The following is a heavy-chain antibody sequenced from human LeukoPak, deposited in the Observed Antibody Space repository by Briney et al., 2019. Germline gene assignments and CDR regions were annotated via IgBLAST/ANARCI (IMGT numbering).Heavy chain of an antibody. V-gene: IGHV4-4*07. CDR3: ARRDIVVVPAAITYYYYYYMDV. J-gene: IGHJ6*03. Sequence: KPSETLSLTCTVSGGSISSYYWSWIRQPAGKGLEWIGRIYTSGSTNYNPSLKSRVTMSVDTSKNQFSLKLSSVTAADTAVYYCARRDIVVVPAAITYYYYYYMDVWGKGTTVTVSS. CDR1: GGSISSYY. D-gene: IGHD2-2*01. CDR2: IYTSGST.